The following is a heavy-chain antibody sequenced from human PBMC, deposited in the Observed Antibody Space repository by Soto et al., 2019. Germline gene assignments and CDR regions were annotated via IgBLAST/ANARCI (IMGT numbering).Heavy chain of an antibody. J-gene: IGHJ6*02. Sequence: VQLVESGGCLVKPGGSLRLSCAASGFIFSDYSMTWIRQAPGKGLEWLSCSSNRDRSTYYADSVKDRFVVSKDNAKNLVYLQMNSLRAEDTAVYFCARAWKIEKFGVISMSKGLDVWGQGTTVTVSS. CDR2: SSNRDRST. V-gene: IGHV3-11*01. D-gene: IGHD3-3*01. CDR3: ARAWKIEKFGVISMSKGLDV. CDR1: GFIFSDYS.